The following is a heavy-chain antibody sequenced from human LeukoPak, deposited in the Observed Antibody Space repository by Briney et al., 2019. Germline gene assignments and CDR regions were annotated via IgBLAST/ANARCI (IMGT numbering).Heavy chain of an antibody. D-gene: IGHD6-25*01. J-gene: IGHJ6*03. CDR3: ARDSSAGEYMDV. CDR1: HFTFTTYW. V-gene: IGHV3-7*01. Sequence: GGSLRLSCAASHFTFTTYWMSWVRQAPGKGLEWVANIKQDGSEKYYVDSVKGRFTISRDNAKNSLYLQMNSLRAEDTAVYYCARDSSAGEYMDVWGKGTTVTVSS. CDR2: IKQDGSEK.